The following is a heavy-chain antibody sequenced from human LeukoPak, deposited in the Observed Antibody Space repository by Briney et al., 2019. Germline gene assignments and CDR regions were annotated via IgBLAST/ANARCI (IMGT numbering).Heavy chain of an antibody. J-gene: IGHJ3*02. CDR2: INGDGSSI. Sequence: GGTLRLSCGASGFSLSSHWMHWVPQAPGKGLVWGSRINGDGSSISYADSVKGRFTISRDNAKNTLYLQMNSVGVEDTAVFYCVSREWYAAFDIWGQGTLVTVSS. CDR3: VSREWYAAFDI. CDR1: GFSLSSHW. V-gene: IGHV3-74*01. D-gene: IGHD3-3*01.